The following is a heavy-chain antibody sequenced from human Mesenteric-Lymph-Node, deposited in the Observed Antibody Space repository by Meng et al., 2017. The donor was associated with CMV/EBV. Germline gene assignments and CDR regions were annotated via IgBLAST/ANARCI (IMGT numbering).Heavy chain of an antibody. CDR1: GFTFDSYA. Sequence: GESLKISCSASGFTFDSYALSWVRQAPGKGLEWVSTISGSGNSRYYADSVKGRLTISRDNSKNTLFLQMNSLRAEDTAVYYCARGGLGLSYWGQGTLVTVSS. J-gene: IGHJ4*02. D-gene: IGHD2-15*01. CDR2: ISGSGNSR. V-gene: IGHV3-23*01. CDR3: ARGGLGLSY.